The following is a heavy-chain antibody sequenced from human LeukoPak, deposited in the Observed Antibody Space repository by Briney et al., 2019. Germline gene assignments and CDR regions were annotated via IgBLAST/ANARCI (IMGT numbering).Heavy chain of an antibody. D-gene: IGHD6-13*01. V-gene: IGHV1-24*01. CDR1: GYTLTELS. J-gene: IGHJ4*02. CDR2: FDPEDGET. CDR3: ATPPPGIAAAGTGFDY. Sequence: EASVKVSCKVSGYTLTELSMHWVRQAPGKGLEWMGGFDPEDGETIYAQKFQGRVTMTEDTSTDTAYMELSSLRSEDTAVYYCATPPPGIAAAGTGFDYWGQGTLVTVSS.